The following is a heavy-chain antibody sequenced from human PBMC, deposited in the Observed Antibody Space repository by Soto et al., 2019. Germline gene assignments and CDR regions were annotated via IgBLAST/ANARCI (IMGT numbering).Heavy chain of an antibody. J-gene: IGHJ2*01. CDR2: VIPVSGTP. CDR1: GGTFSNYA. D-gene: IGHD1-26*01. CDR3: ARDRGSGSYYSVSDYWYFDL. Sequence: QVQLVQSGAEVKKPGSSVKVSCKASGGTFSNYAICWVRQAPGQGLEWMGGVIPVSGTPKYAQKFQDRVLITADKSTSTAYMELTSLTSEATAVYFCARDRGSGSYYSVSDYWYFDLWGRGTLVTVSS. V-gene: IGHV1-69*06.